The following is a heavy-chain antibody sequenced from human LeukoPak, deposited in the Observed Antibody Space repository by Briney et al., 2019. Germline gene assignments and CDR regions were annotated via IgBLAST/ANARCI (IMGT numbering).Heavy chain of an antibody. D-gene: IGHD3-9*01. CDR1: GGSISSYY. Sequence: SETLSLTCTVSGGSISSYYWSWIRQPPGKGLEWIGYIYYSGSTNYNPSLKSRVTISVDTSKNQFSLKPSSVTAADTAVYYCARGNDYDISTGWGQGTLVTVSS. CDR2: IYYSGST. J-gene: IGHJ4*02. CDR3: ARGNDYDISTG. V-gene: IGHV4-59*01.